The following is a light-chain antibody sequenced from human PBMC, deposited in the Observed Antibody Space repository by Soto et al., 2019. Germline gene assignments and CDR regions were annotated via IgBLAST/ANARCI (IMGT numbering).Light chain of an antibody. J-gene: IGKJ4*01. V-gene: IGKV1-33*01. CDR1: QDISNY. CDR3: LQHNSYPIT. Sequence: DIQMTQSPSSLSASVGDRVTITCQASQDISNYLNWYQQKPGKAPKLLIYDASNLETGVPSRFSGSGSGTEFTLTISSLQPEDFATYYCLQHNSYPITFGGGTKVDIK. CDR2: DAS.